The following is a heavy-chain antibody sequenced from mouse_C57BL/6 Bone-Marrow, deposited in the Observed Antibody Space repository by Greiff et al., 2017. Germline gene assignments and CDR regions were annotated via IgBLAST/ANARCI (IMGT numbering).Heavy chain of an antibody. CDR2: IDPENGDT. J-gene: IGHJ2*01. Sequence: VQLQQSGAELVRPGASVKLSCTASGFTIKDDYMHWVKQRPEQGLEWIGWIDPENGDTEYASKFQGKATITADTSSNTAYLQLSSLTSEDTAVYYCTTPLCNDEGYWGQGTTLTVSS. D-gene: IGHD6-5*01. V-gene: IGHV14-4*01. CDR1: GFTIKDDY. CDR3: TTPLCNDEGY.